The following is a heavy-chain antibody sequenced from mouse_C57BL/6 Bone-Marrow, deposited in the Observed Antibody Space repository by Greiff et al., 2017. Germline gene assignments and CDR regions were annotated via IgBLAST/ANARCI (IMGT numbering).Heavy chain of an antibody. Sequence: VHVKQSVAELVRPGASVKLSCTASGFNIKNTYMHWVKQRPEQGLEWIGRIDPANGNTKYAPKFQGKATITADTSSNTAYLQLSSLTSEDTAIYYCARSHYGSSHYFDYWGQGTTLTVSS. CDR3: ARSHYGSSHYFDY. CDR2: IDPANGNT. D-gene: IGHD1-1*01. V-gene: IGHV14-3*01. CDR1: GFNIKNTY. J-gene: IGHJ2*01.